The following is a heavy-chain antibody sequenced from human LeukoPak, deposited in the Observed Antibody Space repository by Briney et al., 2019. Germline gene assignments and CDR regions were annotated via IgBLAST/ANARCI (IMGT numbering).Heavy chain of an antibody. CDR1: GFXFSSYW. CDR2: INSDGSST. V-gene: IGHV3-74*01. D-gene: IGHD4-23*01. CDR3: ARETTVVTGYYFDY. Sequence: GGSLRLSCAASGFXFSSYWMHWVRQAPGKGLVWVSHINSDGSSTNYADSVRGRFTISRDNAKNTLYLQMNSLRAEDTAVYYCARETTVVTGYYFDYWGQGTLATVSS. J-gene: IGHJ4*02.